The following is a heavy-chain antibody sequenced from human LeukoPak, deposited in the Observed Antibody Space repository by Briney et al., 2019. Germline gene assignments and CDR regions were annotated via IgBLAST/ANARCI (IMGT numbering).Heavy chain of an antibody. CDR1: GGSISSSSYY. V-gene: IGHV4-39*02. CDR3: ARKDSSGYWPFDY. D-gene: IGHD3-22*01. CDR2: IYYSGST. J-gene: IGHJ4*02. Sequence: PSETLSLTCTVSGGSISSSSYYWGWIRQSPGKGLEWIGSIYYSGSTYYNPSLKSQVTISVDTSKNHFSLKLISVTAADTAVYFCARKDSSGYWPFDYWGQGTLVTVSS.